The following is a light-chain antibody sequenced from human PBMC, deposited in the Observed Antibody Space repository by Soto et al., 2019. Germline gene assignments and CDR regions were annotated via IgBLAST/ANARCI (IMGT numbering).Light chain of an antibody. Sequence: QSALTQPASVSGSPGQSITISCTGTSSDIGGYNSVSWYHHHPGKAPKLMIYEVSNRPSGVSNRFSGSKSGNTASLTISGLQAEDEADYYCSSYTSSNTVIFGGGTKLTVL. CDR1: SSDIGGYNS. CDR2: EVS. CDR3: SSYTSSNTVI. V-gene: IGLV2-14*01. J-gene: IGLJ2*01.